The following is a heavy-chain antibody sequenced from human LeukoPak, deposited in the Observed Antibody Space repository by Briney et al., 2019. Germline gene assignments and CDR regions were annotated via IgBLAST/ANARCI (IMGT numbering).Heavy chain of an antibody. V-gene: IGHV1-18*01. CDR1: GYTFTSYG. CDR3: ARDLPPTPYGSSSYLFDYYYYMDV. D-gene: IGHD6-6*01. CDR2: ISAYNGNT. Sequence: ASVKVSCKASGYTFTSYGISWVRQAPGQGLEWMGWISAYNGNTNYAQRLQGRVTMTTDTSTSTAYMELRSLRSDDTAVYYCARDLPPTPYGSSSYLFDYYYYMDVWGKGTTVTVSS. J-gene: IGHJ6*03.